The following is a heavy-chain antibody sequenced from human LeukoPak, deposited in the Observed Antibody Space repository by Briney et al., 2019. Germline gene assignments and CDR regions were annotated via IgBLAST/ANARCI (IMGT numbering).Heavy chain of an antibody. V-gene: IGHV5-10-1*01. CDR1: GYSFTSYW. J-gene: IGHJ6*04. CDR2: IDPSDSYT. CDR3: ARAGMDIVIVPAAMQAYYYGMDV. D-gene: IGHD2-2*03. Sequence: GESLKISCKGSGYSFTSYWINWVRQMPGKGLERMGRIDPSDSYTNYSPSFQGHVTISADKSISTAYLQWSSLKASDTAIYYCARAGMDIVIVPAAMQAYYYGMDVWGKGTTVTVSS.